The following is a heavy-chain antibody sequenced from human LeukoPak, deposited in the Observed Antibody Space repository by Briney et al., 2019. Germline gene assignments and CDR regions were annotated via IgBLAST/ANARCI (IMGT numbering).Heavy chain of an antibody. V-gene: IGHV3-23*01. Sequence: GGSLRLSCAASGFPFSSYAMSWVRQAPGKGLEWVSAIVGDGGSTYYADSVKGRFTISRDNSNNTLYLQMNNLRAEDTAVYYCAKTHSSSWHPLDFWGQGILVTASS. CDR3: AKTHSSSWHPLDF. D-gene: IGHD6-13*01. CDR1: GFPFSSYA. J-gene: IGHJ4*02. CDR2: IVGDGGST.